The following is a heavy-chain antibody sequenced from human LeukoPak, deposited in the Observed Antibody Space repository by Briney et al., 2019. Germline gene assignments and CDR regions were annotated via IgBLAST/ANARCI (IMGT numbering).Heavy chain of an antibody. J-gene: IGHJ3*02. V-gene: IGHV5-51*01. Sequence: GESLKISCKGSGYSFTTYWIGWVRQMPGKGLEWMGIIYPGDSDTRYSPSFQGQVTISGAKSISTAYLQWSSLKASDTAMYYCARNRDSGSLEAFDIWGQGTMVTVSS. CDR1: GYSFTTYW. CDR3: ARNRDSGSLEAFDI. D-gene: IGHD3-10*01. CDR2: IYPGDSDT.